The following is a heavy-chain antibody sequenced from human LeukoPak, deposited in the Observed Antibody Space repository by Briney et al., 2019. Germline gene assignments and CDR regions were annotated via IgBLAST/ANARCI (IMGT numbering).Heavy chain of an antibody. CDR1: GGSFSGYY. CDR3: ARGFPYYHDSSGYYAFDY. J-gene: IGHJ4*02. D-gene: IGHD3-22*01. CDR2: INHSGST. Sequence: SETLSLTCAVYGGSFSGYYWSWIRQPPGKGLEWIGEINHSGSTNYNPSLKSRVTISVDTSKNQFSLKLSSVTAADTAVYYCARGFPYYHDSSGYYAFDYWGQGTLVTVSS. V-gene: IGHV4-34*01.